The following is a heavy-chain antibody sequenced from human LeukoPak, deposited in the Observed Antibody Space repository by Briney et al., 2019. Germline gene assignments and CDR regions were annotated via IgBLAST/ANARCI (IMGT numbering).Heavy chain of an antibody. Sequence: TGGSLRLSCEGSGFPFGTYWVAWVRQAPGKGLEWVASIKHDGREEHYVDSIKGRFTISRDNGKNSVYLQMNNLRVEDTAMYYCSREFHPWGQGTLVIVSS. CDR2: IKHDGREE. CDR1: GFPFGTYW. J-gene: IGHJ5*02. V-gene: IGHV3-7*01. CDR3: SREFHP.